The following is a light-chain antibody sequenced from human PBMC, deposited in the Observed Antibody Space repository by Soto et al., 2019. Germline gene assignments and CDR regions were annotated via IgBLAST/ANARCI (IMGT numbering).Light chain of an antibody. J-gene: IGKJ1*01. CDR3: QQYNSYPKT. V-gene: IGKV1-5*01. CDR2: DAS. Sequence: DIQMTKSPSTLSASVGDRVTITCRASQSISSWLAWYQQNPGKAPKLLIYDASSLESGVPSRFSGSGSGTEFTLTISSLQTDDFATYYCQQYNSYPKTFGQGTKLDIK. CDR1: QSISSW.